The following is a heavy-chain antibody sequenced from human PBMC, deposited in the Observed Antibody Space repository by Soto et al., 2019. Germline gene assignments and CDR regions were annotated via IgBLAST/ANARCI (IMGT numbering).Heavy chain of an antibody. D-gene: IGHD3-16*01. CDR2: ISYSAKT. J-gene: IGHJ4*02. Sequence: SETLSLTCGVSGYSITSGFYWGWVRQSPGKGLEWIGTISYSAKTFYNPSLASRFSMAVDSSKNQFSLRLTSVAAADTALYYCTRGAGAPWVRFDSWGRGILVTVSS. CDR1: GYSITSGFY. V-gene: IGHV4-38-2*01. CDR3: TRGAGAPWVRFDS.